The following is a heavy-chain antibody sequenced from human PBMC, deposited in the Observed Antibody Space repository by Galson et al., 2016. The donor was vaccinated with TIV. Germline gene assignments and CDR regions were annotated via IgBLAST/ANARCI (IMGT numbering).Heavy chain of an antibody. CDR1: GFTFRSYG. CDR3: ARDLSRSVALYDSSVYGMAV. Sequence: SLRLSCATSGFTFRSYGFHWVRQAPGKGLEWVAVISYDGTNKYYADPVKGRFTISRDNSKNTLFLQMNSLRAEDTAVYYCARDLSRSVALYDSSVYGMAVWGQGTTVTVSS. J-gene: IGHJ6*01. V-gene: IGHV3-30*03. D-gene: IGHD3-22*01. CDR2: ISYDGTNK.